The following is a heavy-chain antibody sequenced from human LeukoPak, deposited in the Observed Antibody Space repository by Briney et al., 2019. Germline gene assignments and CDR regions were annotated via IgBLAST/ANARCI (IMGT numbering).Heavy chain of an antibody. J-gene: IGHJ4*02. V-gene: IGHV1-69*05. Sequence: SVKVSCKASGGTFSSYAISWVRQAPGQGLEWMGGVIPIFGTANYAQKFQGRVTITTDESTSTAYMELSSLRSEDTAVYYCASLSTIFGVVSYFDYWGQGTLVTVSS. CDR2: VIPIFGTA. D-gene: IGHD3-3*01. CDR3: ASLSTIFGVVSYFDY. CDR1: GGTFSSYA.